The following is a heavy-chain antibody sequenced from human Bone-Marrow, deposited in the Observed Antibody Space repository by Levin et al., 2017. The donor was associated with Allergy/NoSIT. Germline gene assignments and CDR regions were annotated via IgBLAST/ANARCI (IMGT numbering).Heavy chain of an antibody. J-gene: IGHJ6*02. Sequence: GGSLRLSCVASGFTFSKYWMSWVRQAPGKGLEGVANINQDGSDKNYVDSVKGRFTISRDNAKNSLSLQMNNLRAEDKAVYFYARDVEVRGVTIRTYYYYGLDVWGQGTTVTVSS. V-gene: IGHV3-7*01. CDR2: INQDGSDK. CDR3: ARDVEVRGVTIRTYYYYGLDV. D-gene: IGHD3-10*01. CDR1: GFTFSKYW.